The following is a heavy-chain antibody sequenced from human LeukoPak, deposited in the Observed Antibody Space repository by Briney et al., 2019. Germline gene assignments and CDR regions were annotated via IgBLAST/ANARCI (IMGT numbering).Heavy chain of an antibody. D-gene: IGHD3-9*01. V-gene: IGHV1-2*02. J-gene: IGHJ3*01. CDR1: GYTFTSYA. CDR2: INPNNGGT. Sequence: ASVKVSCKASGYTFTSYAMHWVRQAPGQGLEWMGWINPNNGGTKYAQNFQDRVTMTRDTSINTAFLELNIMRSDDTAMYYCATRSLTDSFDVWGQGTLVTVSS. CDR3: ATRSLTDSFDV.